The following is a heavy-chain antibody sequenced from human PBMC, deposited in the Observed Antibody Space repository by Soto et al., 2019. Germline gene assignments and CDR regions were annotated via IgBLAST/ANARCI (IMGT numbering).Heavy chain of an antibody. J-gene: IGHJ5*01. V-gene: IGHV4-59*01. CDR3: GRGGSCDGSWYEFDT. Sequence: SETLSLTCAVSGDSIRSSDLSWVRQSPGKGLEWIGYIHYTGSSNYNPYSVNRLTISSDTSNNQLPLLEASVTSADTAVDYCGRGGSCDGSWYEFDTWRHGTLVTVSS. D-gene: IGHD6-13*01. CDR2: IHYTGSS. CDR1: GDSIRSSD.